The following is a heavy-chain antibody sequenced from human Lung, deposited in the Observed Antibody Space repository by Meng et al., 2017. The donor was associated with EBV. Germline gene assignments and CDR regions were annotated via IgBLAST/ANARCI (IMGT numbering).Heavy chain of an antibody. Sequence: LQWSGPRLFKPSQPPSLTCAVSGGSISSGGNYWSWIRQPPGKGLEWIGYIYYSGSTYYNPSLKSRVTISVDTSKNQFSLKLSSVTAADTAVYYCARVAYYYDSSGYSYYFDYWGQGTLVTVSS. D-gene: IGHD3-22*01. V-gene: IGHV4-30-4*01. J-gene: IGHJ4*02. CDR3: ARVAYYYDSSGYSYYFDY. CDR1: GGSISSGGNY. CDR2: IYYSGST.